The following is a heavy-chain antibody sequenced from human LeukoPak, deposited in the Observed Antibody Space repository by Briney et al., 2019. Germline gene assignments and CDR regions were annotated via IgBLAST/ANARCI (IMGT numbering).Heavy chain of an antibody. J-gene: IGHJ4*02. CDR1: GYTFTSYD. Sequence: ASVKVSCKASGYTFTSYDINWVRQATVQGLEWMGWMNPNSGNTGYAQKFQGRVTMTRNTSISTAYMELSSLRSEDTAVYYCARAGPYDILTGYSPIDYWGQGTLVTVSS. V-gene: IGHV1-8*01. CDR2: MNPNSGNT. CDR3: ARAGPYDILTGYSPIDY. D-gene: IGHD3-9*01.